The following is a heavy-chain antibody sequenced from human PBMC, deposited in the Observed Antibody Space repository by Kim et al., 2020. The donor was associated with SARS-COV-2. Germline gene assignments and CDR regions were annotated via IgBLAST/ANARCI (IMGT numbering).Heavy chain of an antibody. J-gene: IGHJ4*02. CDR3: ARVSGARGFDY. V-gene: IGHV1-18*01. Sequence: NYAQKLQGRVTMTPDTSTSTAYMELRSLRSDDTAVYYCARVSGARGFDYWGQGTLVTVSA. D-gene: IGHD3-10*02.